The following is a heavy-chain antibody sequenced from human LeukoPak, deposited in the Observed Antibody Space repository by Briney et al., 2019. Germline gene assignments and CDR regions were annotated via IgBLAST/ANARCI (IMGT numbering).Heavy chain of an antibody. CDR1: GYTFTTYG. D-gene: IGHD3-10*01. CDR3: ARDFSTGSYLEY. J-gene: IGHJ4*02. Sequence: ASVKVSCKPSGYTFTTYGLSWVRQAPGQGHEWMGWINPDNGNTNYAQKFRGRVTMTTDASTSTVYMELRSLRSDDTAVYYCARDFSTGSYLEYWGQGTPITVSS. CDR2: INPDNGNT. V-gene: IGHV1-18*01.